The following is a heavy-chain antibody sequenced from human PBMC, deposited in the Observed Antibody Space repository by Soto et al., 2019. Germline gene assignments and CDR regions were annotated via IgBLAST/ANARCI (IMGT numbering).Heavy chain of an antibody. CDR3: ARDRAYYDILNGSRVPKWFDP. V-gene: IGHV4-30-4*01. J-gene: IGHJ5*02. CDR2: IYYSGST. Sequence: PSETLSLTCTVSGGSISSGDYYWSWIRQPPGKGLEWIGYIYYSGSTYYNPSLKSRVTISVDTSKNQFSLKLSSVTAADTAVYYRARDRAYYDILNGSRVPKWFDPWGQRTQGTVSS. CDR1: GGSISSGDYY. D-gene: IGHD3-9*01.